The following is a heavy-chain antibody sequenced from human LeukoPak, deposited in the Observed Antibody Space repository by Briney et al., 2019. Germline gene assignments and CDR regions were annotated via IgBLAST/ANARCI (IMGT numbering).Heavy chain of an antibody. CDR3: ARGVVAAILGFDP. Sequence: ASVTVSCKASGYTFTGYYMHWVRQAPGQGLEWMGWINPNSGGTNYAQKFQGRVTITRDTSISTAYMELSRLRSDDTAVYYCARGVVAAILGFDPWGQGTLVTVSS. J-gene: IGHJ5*02. CDR1: GYTFTGYY. CDR2: INPNSGGT. V-gene: IGHV1-2*02. D-gene: IGHD2-15*01.